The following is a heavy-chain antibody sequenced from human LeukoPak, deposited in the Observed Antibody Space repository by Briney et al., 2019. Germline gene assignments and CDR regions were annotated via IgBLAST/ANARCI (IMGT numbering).Heavy chain of an antibody. Sequence: PSETLSLTCTVSGGSISSYYWGWIRQPPGKGLEWIGYIYYSGSTNYNPSLKSRVTISVDTSKNQFSLKLSSVTAADTAVYYCARDRNAMIVSGYFDLWGRGTLVTVSS. CDR3: ARDRNAMIVSGYFDL. V-gene: IGHV4-59*12. D-gene: IGHD3-22*01. CDR1: GGSISSYY. J-gene: IGHJ2*01. CDR2: IYYSGST.